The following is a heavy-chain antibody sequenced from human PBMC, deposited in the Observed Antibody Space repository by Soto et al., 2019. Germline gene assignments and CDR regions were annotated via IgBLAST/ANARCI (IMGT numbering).Heavy chain of an antibody. CDR2: ISAYNGNP. CDR1: GYTFTSYG. J-gene: IGHJ6*02. D-gene: IGHD3-3*01. V-gene: IGHV1-18*01. CDR3: ARDLSDFWSGSTYYYYYYYGMDV. Sequence: VASVKVSCKASGYTFTSYGISWVRQAPGQGLEWMGWISAYNGNPNYAQKLQGRVTMTTDTSTSTAYMELRSLRSDDTAVYYCARDLSDFWSGSTYYYYYYYGMDVWGQGTTVTVSS.